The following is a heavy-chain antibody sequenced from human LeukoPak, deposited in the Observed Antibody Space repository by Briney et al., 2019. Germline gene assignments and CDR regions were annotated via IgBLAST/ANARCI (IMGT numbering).Heavy chain of an antibody. D-gene: IGHD6-6*01. Sequence: PSETLSLTCTVSGGSISSSSYYWGWIRQPPGKGLEWIGSIYYSGSTYYNPSLKSRVTISVDTSKNQFSLKLSSVTAADTAVYYCARQDSSSPYRFDPWGQGTLVTVSS. CDR2: IYYSGST. CDR3: ARQDSSSPYRFDP. J-gene: IGHJ5*02. CDR1: GGSISSSSYY. V-gene: IGHV4-39*01.